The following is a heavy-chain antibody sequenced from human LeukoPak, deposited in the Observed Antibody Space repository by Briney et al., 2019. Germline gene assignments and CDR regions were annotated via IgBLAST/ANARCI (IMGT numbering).Heavy chain of an antibody. CDR3: ARALGDVPPYYYYFMYV. J-gene: IGHJ6*03. V-gene: IGHV1-69*05. Sequence: SVKVSCKASGGTFSSYAISWVRQAPGQGLEWMGGIIPIFGTANYAQKFQGRVTITTDESTSTAYMELSSLRSEDTAVYYCARALGDVPPYYYYFMYVWGKGTTVTVSS. CDR1: GGTFSSYA. CDR2: IIPIFGTA. D-gene: IGHD2-21*01.